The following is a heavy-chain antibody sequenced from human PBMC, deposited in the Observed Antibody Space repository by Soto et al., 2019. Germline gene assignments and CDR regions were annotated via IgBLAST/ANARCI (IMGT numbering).Heavy chain of an antibody. V-gene: IGHV1-46*03. Sequence: ASVKVSCKASGYTFTSYYMHWVRQAPGQGIEWMGIINPSGGSTSYAQKFQGRVTMTGDTSTSTVYMELRSLRSEDTAVYYCARAEYDYIWGSYRPGELDYWGQGTLVTVSS. D-gene: IGHD3-16*02. CDR1: GYTFTSYY. J-gene: IGHJ4*02. CDR2: INPSGGST. CDR3: ARAEYDYIWGSYRPGELDY.